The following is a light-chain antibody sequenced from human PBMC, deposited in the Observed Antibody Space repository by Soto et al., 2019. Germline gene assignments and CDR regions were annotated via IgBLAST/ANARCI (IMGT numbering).Light chain of an antibody. Sequence: QSALTQPPSASGSPGQTVTISCTGTSSNVGGYDYVSWYQQYPGKAPKLIIYDVSKRPSGVPDRFSGSKSGNTASLTVSGLQAEDETDYCCSSFAGRRTYVFGTGTKLTVL. CDR1: SSNVGGYDY. CDR2: DVS. J-gene: IGLJ1*01. V-gene: IGLV2-8*01. CDR3: SSFAGRRTYV.